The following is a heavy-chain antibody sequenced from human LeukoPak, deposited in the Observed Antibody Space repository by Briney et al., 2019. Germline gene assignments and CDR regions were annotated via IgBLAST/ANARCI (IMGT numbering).Heavy chain of an antibody. Sequence: GGSLRLSCAASGFTFSSYGMPWVRQAPGKGLEWVAVIWYDGSNKYYADSVKGRFTISRDNSKNTLYLQMNSLRAEDTAVYYCARVFVTGTIDYWGQGTLVTVSS. CDR1: GFTFSSYG. CDR2: IWYDGSNK. D-gene: IGHD1-20*01. V-gene: IGHV3-33*01. CDR3: ARVFVTGTIDY. J-gene: IGHJ4*02.